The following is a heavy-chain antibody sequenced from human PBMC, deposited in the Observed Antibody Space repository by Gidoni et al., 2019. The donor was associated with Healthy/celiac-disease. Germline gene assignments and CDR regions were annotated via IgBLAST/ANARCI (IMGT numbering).Heavy chain of an antibody. CDR2: INPSGGST. J-gene: IGHJ5*02. V-gene: IGHV1-46*01. D-gene: IGHD4-4*01. CDR1: GYTFTSYY. Sequence: QVQLVQSGAEVKKPGASVKVSCKASGYTFTSYYMHWVRQAPGQGLEWMGIINPSGGSTSYAQKFQGRVTMTRDTSTSTVYMELSSLRSEDTAVYYCARAYSNYVGVNWFDPWGQGTLVTVSS. CDR3: ARAYSNYVGVNWFDP.